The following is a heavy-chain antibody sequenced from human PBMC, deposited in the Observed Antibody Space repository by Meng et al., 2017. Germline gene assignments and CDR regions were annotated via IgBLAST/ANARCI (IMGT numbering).Heavy chain of an antibody. CDR2: INPNSGGT. D-gene: IGHD6-6*01. J-gene: IGHJ5*02. Sequence: ASVKVSCKASGYTFTGYYMHWVRQAPGQGLEWMGWINPNSGGTNYAQKFQGRVTMTRDTSISTAYMELSRLGSDDTAVYYCARGRYSSSSSLGANWFDPWGQGTLVTVSS. CDR3: ARGRYSSSSSLGANWFDP. V-gene: IGHV1-2*02. CDR1: GYTFTGYY.